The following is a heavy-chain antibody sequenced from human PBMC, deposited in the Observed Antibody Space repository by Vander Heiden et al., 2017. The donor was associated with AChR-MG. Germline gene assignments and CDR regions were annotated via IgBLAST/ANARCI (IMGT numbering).Heavy chain of an antibody. CDR3: AKMAYCSGGSCYPAAFDI. D-gene: IGHD2-15*01. V-gene: IGHV3-30*18. CDR1: GFTFSSYG. CDR2: ISYDGSNK. J-gene: IGHJ3*02. Sequence: QVQLVESGGGVVQPGRSLRLSCAASGFTFSSYGVHWVRQAPGKGLEWVAVISYDGSNKYYADSVKGRFTISRDNSKNTLYLQMNSLRAEDTAVYYCAKMAYCSGGSCYPAAFDIWGQGTMVTVSS.